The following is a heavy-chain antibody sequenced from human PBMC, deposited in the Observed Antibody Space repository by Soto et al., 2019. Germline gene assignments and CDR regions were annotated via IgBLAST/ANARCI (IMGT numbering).Heavy chain of an antibody. CDR3: ARENALNAFDM. CDR2: IYSGGTY. Sequence: EVQLVESGGGLVQPGGSLRLSCVASGFSVSATKYMNWLRQAPDKGLEWVSVIYSGGTYYYADSVKGRFTISRHDSKNTLYLQMDSLRPEDTAVYFCARENALNAFDMWGQWTMVTVSS. V-gene: IGHV3-53*04. D-gene: IGHD2-2*01. J-gene: IGHJ3*02. CDR1: GFSVSATKY.